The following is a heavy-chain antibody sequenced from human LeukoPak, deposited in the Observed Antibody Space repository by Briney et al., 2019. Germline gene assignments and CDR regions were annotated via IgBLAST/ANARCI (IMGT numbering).Heavy chain of an antibody. Sequence: SETLSLTCAVYGGSFSGYYWSWIRQPPGKGLEWIGEINHSGSTNYNPSLKSRVTISVATSKNQFSLKLSSVTAADTSVYYCARRYYDFWSGGYYYYMDVWGKGTTVTVSS. CDR1: GGSFSGYY. D-gene: IGHD3-3*01. V-gene: IGHV4-34*01. J-gene: IGHJ6*03. CDR2: INHSGST. CDR3: ARRYYDFWSGGYYYYMDV.